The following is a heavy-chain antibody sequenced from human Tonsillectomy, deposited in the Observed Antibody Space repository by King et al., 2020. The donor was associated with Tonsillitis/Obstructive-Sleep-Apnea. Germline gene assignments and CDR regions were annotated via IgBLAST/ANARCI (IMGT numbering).Heavy chain of an antibody. Sequence: VQLHQWGAGLLKPSETLSLTCSVYGGSVRGYYWSWIRQPPGKGLELIVEINQCGSTNYNPSLNSRVTISVDTSKNQFSLKLSSVTAADTAVYYCVIGAAASNWFDPWGQGTLVTVSS. V-gene: IGHV4-34*01. D-gene: IGHD2-2*01. CDR3: VIGAAASNWFDP. CDR1: GGSVRGYY. J-gene: IGHJ5*02. CDR2: INQCGST.